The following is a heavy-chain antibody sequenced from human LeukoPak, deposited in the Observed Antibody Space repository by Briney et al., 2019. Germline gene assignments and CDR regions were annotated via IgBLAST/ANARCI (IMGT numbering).Heavy chain of an antibody. J-gene: IGHJ5*02. CDR2: INHSGST. V-gene: IGHV4-34*01. CDR1: GGSFSGYY. D-gene: IGHD6-6*01. Sequence: SETLSLTCAVYGGSFSGYYWSWIRQPPGKGLEWIGEINHSGSTNYNPSLKSRVTISVDTSKNQFSLKLSSVTAADTAVYYCARGEMVRVYRSSSSCWFDPWGQGTLVTVSS. CDR3: ARGEMVRVYRSSSSCWFDP.